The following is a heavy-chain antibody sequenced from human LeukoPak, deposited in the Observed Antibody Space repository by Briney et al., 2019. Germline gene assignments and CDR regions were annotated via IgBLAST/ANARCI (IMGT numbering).Heavy chain of an antibody. D-gene: IGHD3-10*01. CDR3: ARSSYYYGADAFDI. CDR1: GYSISSGYY. Sequence: PSETLSLTCTVSGYSISSGYYWGWIRQPPGKGLEWIGSIYHSGSTNYNPSLKSRVTISLDTSKTQFSLKLSSVTAADTAVYYCARSSYYYGADAFDIWGQGTMVNIFS. J-gene: IGHJ3*02. CDR2: IYHSGST. V-gene: IGHV4-38-2*02.